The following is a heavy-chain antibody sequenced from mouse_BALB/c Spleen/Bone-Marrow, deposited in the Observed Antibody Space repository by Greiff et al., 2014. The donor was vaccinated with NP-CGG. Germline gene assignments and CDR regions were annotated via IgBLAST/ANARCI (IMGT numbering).Heavy chain of an antibody. D-gene: IGHD2-1*01. CDR2: ISCYNGAS. CDR3: ARRRDGTNYFDY. J-gene: IGHJ2*01. V-gene: IGHV1S34*01. CDR1: GYSFTGYC. Sequence: VVKTGASVKISCKASGYSFTGYCMHWIKQSHGKSLEWIGYISCYNGASGYNQKLKGKATFTVDTSSTIAYMQFNSLTSEDSAVYYCARRRDGTNYFDYWGQGTTLTVSS.